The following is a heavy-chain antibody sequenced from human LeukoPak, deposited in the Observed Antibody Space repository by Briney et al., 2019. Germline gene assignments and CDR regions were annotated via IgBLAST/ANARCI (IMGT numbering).Heavy chain of an antibody. CDR2: IIPIFGTA. CDR3: AKGPIVATITTDYYYMDV. J-gene: IGHJ6*03. CDR1: GGTFSSYA. V-gene: IGHV1-69*13. Sequence: GASVKVSCKASGGTFSSYAISWVRQAPGQGLEWMGGIIPIFGTANYAQKFQGRVTITADESTSTAYMELSSLRSEDTAVYYCAKGPIVATITTDYYYMDVWGKGTTVTVSS. D-gene: IGHD5-12*01.